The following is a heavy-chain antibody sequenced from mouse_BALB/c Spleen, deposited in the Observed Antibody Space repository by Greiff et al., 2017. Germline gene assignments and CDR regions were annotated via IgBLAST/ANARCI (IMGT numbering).Heavy chain of an antibody. CDR3: ARRDYPYYFDY. Sequence: DVKLVESGGGLVKLGGSLKLSCAASGFTFSSYYMSWVRQTPEKRLELVAAINSNGGSTYYPDTVKGRFTISRDNAKNTLYLQMSSLKSEDTALYYCARRDYPYYFDYWGQGTTLTVSS. V-gene: IGHV5-6-2*01. CDR1: GFTFSSYY. CDR2: INSNGGST. D-gene: IGHD5-5*01. J-gene: IGHJ2*01.